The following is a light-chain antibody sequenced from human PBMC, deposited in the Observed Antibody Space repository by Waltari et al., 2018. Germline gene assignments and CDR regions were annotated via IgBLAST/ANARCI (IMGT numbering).Light chain of an antibody. J-gene: IGKJ2*01. CDR1: QSLLRSDGNNC. CDR2: LGS. CDR3: MQALQTPYT. V-gene: IGKV2-28*01. Sequence: DIVMTQSPLSLPVTPGEPASISCRSSQSLLRSDGNNCLDWYLHRPGQSPQLLNYLGSNRAAEDPDRVSGSGSGKDYTLNISGVEAEDVGVYYCMQALQTPYTFGQGTKLEIK.